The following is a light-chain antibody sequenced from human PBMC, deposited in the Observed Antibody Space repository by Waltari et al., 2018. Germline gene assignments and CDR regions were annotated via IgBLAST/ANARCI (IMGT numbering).Light chain of an antibody. CDR1: SSNIGNNA. J-gene: IGLJ3*02. CDR3: AAWDDSLNALV. Sequence: QSALTQPPSVSEAPRQRVTISCSGSSSNIGNNAVNWYQQLPGKAPKLLIYYDDLLPSGVSDRFSGSKSGTSASLAISGLQSEDEADYYCAAWDDSLNALVFGGGTKLTVL. V-gene: IGLV1-36*01. CDR2: YDD.